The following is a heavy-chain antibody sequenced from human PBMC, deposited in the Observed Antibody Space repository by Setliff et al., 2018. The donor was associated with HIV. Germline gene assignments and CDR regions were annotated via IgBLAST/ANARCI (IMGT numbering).Heavy chain of an antibody. D-gene: IGHD6-19*01. Sequence: PGGSLRLSCAASGFTFSSYAMHWVRQAPGKGLEWVAVVSYGGTNTYYADSVKGRFIISRDDSESTLFLQMNSLRADDTAVYYCAKGSGFHDYWGQGTRVTVSS. J-gene: IGHJ4*02. CDR3: AKGSGFHDY. CDR2: VSYGGTNT. V-gene: IGHV3-30*04. CDR1: GFTFSSYA.